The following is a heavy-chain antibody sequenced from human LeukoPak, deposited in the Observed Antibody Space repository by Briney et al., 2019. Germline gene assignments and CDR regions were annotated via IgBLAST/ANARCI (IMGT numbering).Heavy chain of an antibody. Sequence: GESLKSSCKGSGYRFTTYWIGWVRQMPGRGLEWMGIIYPGDSDTRYSPSFQGQVTISADKSISTAYLRWSSLKPSDPAMYYWARAVGTKSSGGSCFDYWGQGTLVTVSS. V-gene: IGHV5-51*01. CDR3: ARAVGTKSSGGSCFDY. CDR2: IYPGDSDT. J-gene: IGHJ4*02. D-gene: IGHD2-15*01. CDR1: GYRFTTYW.